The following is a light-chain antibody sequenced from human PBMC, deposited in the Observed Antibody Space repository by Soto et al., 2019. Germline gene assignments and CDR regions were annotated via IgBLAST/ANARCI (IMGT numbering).Light chain of an antibody. CDR3: RQASSFPWT. Sequence: IQMTQSPSFVSASVGDRVTFTCRAAEDIAEWLAWYQQKPGKAPQLLISKASNLESGVPSRFGGSGSGTHFTLTISSLQPEEFATYFCRQASSFPWTFGQGTKV. CDR2: KAS. J-gene: IGKJ1*01. V-gene: IGKV1-12*01. CDR1: EDIAEW.